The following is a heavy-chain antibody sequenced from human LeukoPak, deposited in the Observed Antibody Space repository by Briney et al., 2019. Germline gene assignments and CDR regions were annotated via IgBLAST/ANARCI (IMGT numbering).Heavy chain of an antibody. Sequence: GGSLRLSCEASGFTLSSYSMSWVRQAPGKGLDWVSYISSGSSTTYYADSVKGRFTISRDNAKDSLYLHMNSLRAEDTAVYYCARYCSSTNCLGGMDVWGQGTTVTVSS. D-gene: IGHD2-2*01. CDR3: ARYCSSTNCLGGMDV. CDR2: ISSGSSTT. V-gene: IGHV3-48*01. J-gene: IGHJ6*02. CDR1: GFTLSSYS.